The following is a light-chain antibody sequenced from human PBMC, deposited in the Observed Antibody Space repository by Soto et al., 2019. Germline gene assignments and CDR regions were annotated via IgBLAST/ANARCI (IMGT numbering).Light chain of an antibody. CDR2: RND. CDR3: VAWDDSLSGWV. Sequence: QSVLTQSPSASGTPGQRVTISCSGSSSNIGSSYVYWYQHLPGTAPKLLMYRNDQRPSGVPDRFSGSKSGTSASLAISGLRPEDEADYYCVAWDDSLSGWVFGGGTQLTVL. CDR1: SSNIGSSY. J-gene: IGLJ3*02. V-gene: IGLV1-47*01.